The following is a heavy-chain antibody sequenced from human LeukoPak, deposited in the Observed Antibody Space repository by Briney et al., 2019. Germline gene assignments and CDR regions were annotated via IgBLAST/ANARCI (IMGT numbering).Heavy chain of an antibody. Sequence: ASVKVSCKASGYTFTSYAIHWVRQAPGQRLEWMGWISAGNGNTKYSQNFQGRVTFISNTSATTAFMELSSLRSEDTAVYYCARPYCSSTSCYETYYYGMDVWGQGTTVTVSS. CDR1: GYTFTSYA. J-gene: IGHJ6*02. D-gene: IGHD2-2*01. CDR3: ARPYCSSTSCYETYYYGMDV. V-gene: IGHV1-3*01. CDR2: ISAGNGNT.